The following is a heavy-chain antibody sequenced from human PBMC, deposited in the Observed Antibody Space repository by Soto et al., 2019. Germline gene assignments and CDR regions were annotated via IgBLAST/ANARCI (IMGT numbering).Heavy chain of an antibody. V-gene: IGHV3-48*01. CDR3: AREGGDVNWFDL. D-gene: IGHD3-10*01. CDR2: ISSSSSTI. J-gene: IGHJ5*02. CDR1: GFTFSSYS. Sequence: EVQLVESGGGLVQPGGSLRLSCAASGFTFSSYSMNWVRQAPGKGLEWVSYISSSSSTIYYADSVKGRFTISRDNAKNSLYLQINILRAEATTVYYWAREGGDVNWFDLWGQGTLVNVCS.